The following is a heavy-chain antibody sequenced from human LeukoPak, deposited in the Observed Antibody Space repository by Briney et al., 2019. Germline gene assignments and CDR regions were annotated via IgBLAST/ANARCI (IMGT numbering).Heavy chain of an antibody. J-gene: IGHJ4*02. CDR2: IYTSGST. Sequence: SETLSLTCTVSGGSISSGSYYWSWIRQPAGKGLEWIGRIYTSGSTNYNPSLKSRVTISVDTSKNQFSLKLSSVTAAYTAVYYCARDLYYGSGSQFDYWGQGTLVTVSS. CDR3: ARDLYYGSGSQFDY. D-gene: IGHD3-10*01. CDR1: GGSISSGSYY. V-gene: IGHV4-61*02.